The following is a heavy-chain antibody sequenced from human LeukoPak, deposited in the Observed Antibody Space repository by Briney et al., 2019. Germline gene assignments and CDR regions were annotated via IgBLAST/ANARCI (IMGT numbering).Heavy chain of an antibody. V-gene: IGHV3-9*03. CDR2: ISWNSGSR. Sequence: GRSLRLXCAASGFTFDDYAMHWVRQAPGKGLEWVSGISWNSGSRGYADSVKGRFTISRDNAKNSLYLQMNSLRAEDMALYYCAKDRSGSSSWDFDYWGQGTLVTVSS. CDR3: AKDRSGSSSWDFDY. D-gene: IGHD6-13*01. CDR1: GFTFDDYA. J-gene: IGHJ4*02.